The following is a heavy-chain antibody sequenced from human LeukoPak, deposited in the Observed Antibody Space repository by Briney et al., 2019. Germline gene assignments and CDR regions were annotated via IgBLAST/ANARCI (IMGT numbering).Heavy chain of an antibody. J-gene: IGHJ4*02. D-gene: IGHD5-18*01. CDR3: ARESRDGYEVHFDY. CDR1: GYTFTSYD. Sequence: GASVKVSCKASGYTFTSYDINWVRQATGQGLEWMGWMNPNSGNTGYAQKFQGRVTMTRNTSISTAYMELSSLRSEDTAVYYCARESRDGYEVHFDYWGQGTLVTVSS. CDR2: MNPNSGNT. V-gene: IGHV1-8*01.